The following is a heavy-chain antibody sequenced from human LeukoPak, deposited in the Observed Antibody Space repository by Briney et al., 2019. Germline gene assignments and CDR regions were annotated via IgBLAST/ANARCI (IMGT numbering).Heavy chain of an antibody. Sequence: SVKVSCKASGGTFSSYAISWVRQAPGQGLEWMGGIIPIFGTANYAQKFQGRVTITADKSTSTAYMELSSLRSEDTAVYYCAREGDTPGDFDYWGQGTLVTVSS. J-gene: IGHJ4*02. CDR1: GGTFSSYA. CDR3: AREGDTPGDFDY. D-gene: IGHD3-16*01. V-gene: IGHV1-69*06. CDR2: IIPIFGTA.